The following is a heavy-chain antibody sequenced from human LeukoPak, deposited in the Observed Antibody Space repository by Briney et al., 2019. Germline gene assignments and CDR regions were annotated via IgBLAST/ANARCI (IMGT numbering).Heavy chain of an antibody. CDR3: ARDNSCFYTHPPHWFDP. V-gene: IGHV1-69*13. J-gene: IGHJ5*02. D-gene: IGHD2-2*02. CDR2: IIPIFGTA. Sequence: ASVKVSCKASGGTFSSYAISWVRQAPGQGLEWMGGIIPIFGTANYAQKFQGRVTITADESTSTAYMELSSLRSEDTAVYYCARDNSCFYTHPPHWFDPWGQGTLVTVSS. CDR1: GGTFSSYA.